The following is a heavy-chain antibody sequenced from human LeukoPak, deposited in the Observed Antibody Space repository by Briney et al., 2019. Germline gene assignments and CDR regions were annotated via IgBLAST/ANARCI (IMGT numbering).Heavy chain of an antibody. J-gene: IGHJ3*02. Sequence: AGGPLRLSCAASGFTLDDYTMHWVRQAPGKGLEWVSLISWDGGSTYYADSVEGRFTISRHNSKNSLYLQMNSLRTEDTALYYCAKDFLGGQGAFDIWGQGTMVAVSS. CDR2: ISWDGGST. V-gene: IGHV3-43*01. CDR1: GFTLDDYT. CDR3: AKDFLGGQGAFDI. D-gene: IGHD4-23*01.